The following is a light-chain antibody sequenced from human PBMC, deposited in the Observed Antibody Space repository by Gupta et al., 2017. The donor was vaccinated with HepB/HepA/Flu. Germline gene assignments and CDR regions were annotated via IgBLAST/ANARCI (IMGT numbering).Light chain of an antibody. CDR1: SCSVSTRHY. V-gene: IGLV8-61*01. CDR3: VLYMGGGIWV. Sequence: QTVVTQEPSFSVSPGGTVPLTCGLSSCSVSTRHYPSWYQQTPGQPPRTLIYSTNTRSSGVPDRFSGSILGNKAALTITGAQEDDESDYYCVLYMGGGIWVFGGGTKLTVL. CDR2: STN. J-gene: IGLJ3*02.